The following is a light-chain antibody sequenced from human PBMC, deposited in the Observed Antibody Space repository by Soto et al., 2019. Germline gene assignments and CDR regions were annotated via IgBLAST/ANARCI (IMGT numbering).Light chain of an antibody. Sequence: DIQMTQSPSSLSASIGDRVTITCRASQSISTYLNWYQQKPGKAPKVLIYAASNLVSGVPSRFRGSGSGTDFTLTISTLQPEDFATFYCQQSYSTPLTFGGGTKVDI. CDR2: AAS. CDR1: QSISTY. J-gene: IGKJ4*01. V-gene: IGKV1-39*01. CDR3: QQSYSTPLT.